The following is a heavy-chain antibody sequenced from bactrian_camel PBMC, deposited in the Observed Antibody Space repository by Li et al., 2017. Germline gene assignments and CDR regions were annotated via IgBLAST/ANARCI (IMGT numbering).Heavy chain of an antibody. Sequence: VQLVESGGGSVEAGRSLKLSCAASGISASTYCMGWFRQIPGKEREGVATFAAEFADRDGSISYADSVKGRFTISHDNAKNTLYLQMTSLKPEDTAMYYCAFIDDYWGSKCYANNPPATIGSEGQGTQVTVS. J-gene: IGHJ6*01. V-gene: IGHV3S26*01. CDR3: AFIDDYWGSKCYANNPPATIGS. CDR2: FADRDGSI. CDR1: GISASTYC. D-gene: IGHD1*01.